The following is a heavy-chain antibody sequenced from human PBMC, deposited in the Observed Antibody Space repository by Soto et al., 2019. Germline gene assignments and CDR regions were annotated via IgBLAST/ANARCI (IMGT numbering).Heavy chain of an antibody. CDR3: AKGDPRITIFGVVARRFDP. CDR1: SGSISSSNW. V-gene: IGHV4-4*02. Sequence: QVQLQESGPGLVKPSGSLSLTCAVSSGSISSSNWWSWVRQPPGKGLEWIGEIYHSGSTNYNPSLKSRVTISVDKSNNQFSQKLSSVTAAATAVYYCAKGDPRITIFGVVARRFDPWGQGTLVTVSP. J-gene: IGHJ5*02. D-gene: IGHD3-3*01. CDR2: IYHSGST.